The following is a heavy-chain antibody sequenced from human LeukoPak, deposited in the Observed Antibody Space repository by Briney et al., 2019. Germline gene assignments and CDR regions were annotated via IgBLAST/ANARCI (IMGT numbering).Heavy chain of an antibody. J-gene: IGHJ4*02. Sequence: PGRSLRLSCAASGFTFSSYGMHWVRQAPGKGLEWVAVIWYDGSNKYYADSVKGRFTISRDNSKNTLYLQMNSLRAEDTAVYYCARERLLYGDYSRFALFDYWGQGTLVTVSS. CDR2: IWYDGSNK. V-gene: IGHV3-33*01. CDR3: ARERLLYGDYSRFALFDY. CDR1: GFTFSSYG. D-gene: IGHD4-17*01.